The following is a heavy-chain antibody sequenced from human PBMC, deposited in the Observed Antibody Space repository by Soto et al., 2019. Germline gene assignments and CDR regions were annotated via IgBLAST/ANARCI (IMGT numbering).Heavy chain of an antibody. Sequence: PSETLSLTCTVSGGSISSGAYYWSWIRQPPGKGLEWIGYIYYTGHTYYNPSLRSRVTISADKSKNQFSLRLSSVTAADTAMFYCASAWGDCNSTSCHRLFDSRGKGTLVTVSS. CDR3: ASAWGDCNSTSCHRLFDS. D-gene: IGHD2-2*01. V-gene: IGHV4-30-4*01. J-gene: IGHJ4*02. CDR2: IYYTGHT. CDR1: GGSISSGAYY.